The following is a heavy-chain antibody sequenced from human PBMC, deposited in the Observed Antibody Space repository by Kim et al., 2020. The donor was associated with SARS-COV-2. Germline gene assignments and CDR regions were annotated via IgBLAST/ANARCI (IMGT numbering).Heavy chain of an antibody. D-gene: IGHD1-26*01. J-gene: IGHJ4*02. V-gene: IGHV3-21*01. Sequence: YSANSANGRFTITRDNAKNTQFLQMSSMRAEDTAVYYFARSGSYDYYFDDWGQGTLVTVSS. CDR3: ARSGSYDYYFDD.